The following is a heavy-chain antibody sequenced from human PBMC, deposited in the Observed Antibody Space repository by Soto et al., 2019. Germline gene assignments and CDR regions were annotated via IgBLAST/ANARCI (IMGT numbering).Heavy chain of an antibody. J-gene: IGHJ6*02. Sequence: GGSLRLSCAASGFSFEYYGMHWVRQAPGKGLEWVSSISWNSRNIAYADSVKGRFTVSRDNAKNSLYLQMNSMRPEDTALYYCAKDIARYQLVLITEGMDVWGQGTTVTVSS. D-gene: IGHD3-10*01. V-gene: IGHV3-9*01. CDR2: ISWNSRNI. CDR3: AKDIARYQLVLITEGMDV. CDR1: GFSFEYYG.